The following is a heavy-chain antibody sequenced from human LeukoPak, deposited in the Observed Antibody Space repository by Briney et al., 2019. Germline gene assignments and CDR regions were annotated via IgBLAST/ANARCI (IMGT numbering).Heavy chain of an antibody. CDR1: GGTFSSYA. CDR3: ARSAIAVAGIIHGYYFDY. J-gene: IGHJ4*02. CDR2: IIPIFGTA. Sequence: GSSVKVSCKASGGTFSSYAISWVRQAPGQGLEWMGGIIPIFGTANYAQKFQGRVTITADESTSTAYMELSSLRSEDTAVCYCARSAIAVAGIIHGYYFDYWGQGTLVTVSS. V-gene: IGHV1-69*01. D-gene: IGHD6-19*01.